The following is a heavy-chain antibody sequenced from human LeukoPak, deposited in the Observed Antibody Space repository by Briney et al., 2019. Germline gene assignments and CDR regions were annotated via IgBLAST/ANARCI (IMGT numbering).Heavy chain of an antibody. CDR1: GFTFSSYA. D-gene: IGHD6-13*01. Sequence: PGGSLRLSCAASGFTFSSYAMHWVRQAPGKGLEWVSGISGSGGSTYYADSVKGRFTISRDNSKNTLYLQMNSLRAEDTAVYYCAKDRPLAAAGRAYDAFDIWGQGTMVTVSS. CDR2: ISGSGGST. CDR3: AKDRPLAAAGRAYDAFDI. V-gene: IGHV3-23*01. J-gene: IGHJ3*02.